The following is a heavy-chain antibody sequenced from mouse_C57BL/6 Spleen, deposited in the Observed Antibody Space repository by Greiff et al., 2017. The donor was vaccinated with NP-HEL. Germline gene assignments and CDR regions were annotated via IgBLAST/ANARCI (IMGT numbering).Heavy chain of an antibody. CDR3: KIYYGYDGFAY. J-gene: IGHJ3*01. D-gene: IGHD2-2*01. CDR2: IRLKSDNYAT. Sequence: EVMLVESGGGLVQPGGSMKLSCVASGFTFSNYWMNWVRQSPEKGLEWVAQIRLKSDNYATHYAESVKGRFTISRDDSKSSVYLQMNNLRAEDTGIYYCKIYYGYDGFAYWGQGTLVTVSA. V-gene: IGHV6-3*01. CDR1: GFTFSNYW.